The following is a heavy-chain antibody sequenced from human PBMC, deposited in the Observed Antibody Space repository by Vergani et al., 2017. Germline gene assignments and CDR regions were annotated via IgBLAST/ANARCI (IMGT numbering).Heavy chain of an antibody. CDR1: GFTFNSYG. Sequence: QVQLVESGGGVVQPGRSLRLSCAASGFTFNSYGMHWVRQAPGKGLEWVAVIWYDGSNKYYADSVKGRFTISRDNSKNTLYLQMNSLRAEDTAMYYCAREGTTGTGGVFDYWGQGTLVTVSS. V-gene: IGHV3-33*01. CDR2: IWYDGSNK. CDR3: AREGTTGTGGVFDY. J-gene: IGHJ4*02. D-gene: IGHD1-1*01.